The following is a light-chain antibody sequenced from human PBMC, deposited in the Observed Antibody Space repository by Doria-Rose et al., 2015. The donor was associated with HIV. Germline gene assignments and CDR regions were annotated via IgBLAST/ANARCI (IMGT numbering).Light chain of an antibody. CDR2: EVN. CDR3: SSYGGTTNWGA. CDR1: SSDVGVYNL. Sequence: SASGSRAQPVILACTGTSSDVGVYNLVSWYQHHPGKAPKLIIYEVNKRPSGVPARFSGSKSGNTASLTVSGPQDEDEADYYCSSYGGTTNWGAFGGGTKLTV. V-gene: IGLV2-8*01. J-gene: IGLJ2*01.